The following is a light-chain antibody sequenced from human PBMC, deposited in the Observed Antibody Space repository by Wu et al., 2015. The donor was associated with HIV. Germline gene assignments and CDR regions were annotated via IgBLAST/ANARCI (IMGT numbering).Light chain of an antibody. CDR1: QSVSSSH. Sequence: EIVLTQSPGTLSLSPGERATLSCRASQSVSSSHLAWYQQKPGQAPRLLIYGASSRATGIPDRFSGSGSGTDFTLTISRLEPEDFAVYYCQQYGSSPITFGPGTKVDIQ. CDR2: GAS. J-gene: IGKJ3*01. CDR3: QQYGSSPIT. V-gene: IGKV3-20*01.